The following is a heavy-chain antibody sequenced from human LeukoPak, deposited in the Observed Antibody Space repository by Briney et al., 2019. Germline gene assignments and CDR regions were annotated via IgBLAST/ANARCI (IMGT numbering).Heavy chain of an antibody. CDR1: GFIFSNYE. Sequence: PGGSLRLSCAGSGFIFSNYEMNWIRQAPAKGLEWVSYISSTGGDIYYADSVKGRFTISRDNAEKSVYLQMNSLRAEDTAVYYCARDLPTGTYRAYFDNWGQGTLVTVSS. V-gene: IGHV3-48*03. CDR3: ARDLPTGTYRAYFDN. D-gene: IGHD1-26*01. CDR2: ISSTGGDI. J-gene: IGHJ4*02.